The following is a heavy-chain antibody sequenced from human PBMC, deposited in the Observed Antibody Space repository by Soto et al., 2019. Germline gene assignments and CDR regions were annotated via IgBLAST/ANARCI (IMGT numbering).Heavy chain of an antibody. CDR2: IYSGGST. CDR1: WFTVSSNY. J-gene: IGHJ6*02. V-gene: IGHV3-53*01. CDR3: ARERAMVRGVREYYYYGMDV. Sequence: GGSLRLSCASSWFTVSSNYMSWVRQAPGKGLEWVSVIYSGGSTYYADSVKGRFTISRDNSKNTLYLQMNSLRAEDTAVYYCARERAMVRGVREYYYYGMDVWGQGTTVTVSS. D-gene: IGHD3-10*01.